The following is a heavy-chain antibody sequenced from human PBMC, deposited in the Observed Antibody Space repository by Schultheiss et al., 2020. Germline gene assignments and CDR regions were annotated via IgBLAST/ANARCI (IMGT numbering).Heavy chain of an antibody. CDR1: GSTFSSYS. Sequence: GGSLRLSCAASGSTFSSYSMNWVRQAPGKGLEWVSYISSSSSTIYYADSVKGRFTISRDNAKNSLYLQMNSLRAEDTAVYYCARPTVVPAAMLGIGYWGQGTLVTVSS. CDR2: ISSSSSTI. V-gene: IGHV3-48*01. D-gene: IGHD2-2*01. J-gene: IGHJ4*02. CDR3: ARPTVVPAAMLGIGY.